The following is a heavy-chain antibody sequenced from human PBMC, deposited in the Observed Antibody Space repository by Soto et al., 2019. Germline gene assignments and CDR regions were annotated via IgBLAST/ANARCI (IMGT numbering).Heavy chain of an antibody. D-gene: IGHD2-2*01. V-gene: IGHV4-30-2*01. J-gene: IGHJ3*02. CDR2: IYHSGST. CDR3: ARQPYQNDAFDI. Sequence: QLQLQESGSGLVKPSQTLSLTCAVSGGSISSGGYSWSWIRQPPGKGLEWIGYIYHSGSTYYNPSRKSRVXXXVXXSKNQFSLKLSSVTAADTAVYYCARQPYQNDAFDIWGQGTMVTVSS. CDR1: GGSISSGGYS.